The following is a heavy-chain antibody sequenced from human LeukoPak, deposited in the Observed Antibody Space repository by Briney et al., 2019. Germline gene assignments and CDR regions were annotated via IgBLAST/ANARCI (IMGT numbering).Heavy chain of an antibody. CDR1: GFTFIHYN. Sequence: NPGGSLRLSCAASGFTFIHYNMNLVSQAPGKGLEWVSSISGTSTYLYYADSVKGRFTISIDNAKTSLYLQMNSLRAEDTAVYYCARDTFTTFGDRYYHYYYYMDVWGKGTTVTVSS. D-gene: IGHD4-17*01. CDR3: ARDTFTTFGDRYYHYYYYMDV. V-gene: IGHV3-21*01. CDR2: ISGTSTYL. J-gene: IGHJ6*03.